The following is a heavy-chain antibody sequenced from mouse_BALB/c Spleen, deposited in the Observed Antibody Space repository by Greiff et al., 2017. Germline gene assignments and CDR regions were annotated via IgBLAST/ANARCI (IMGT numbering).Heavy chain of an antibody. CDR2: INPSNGGT. J-gene: IGHJ3*01. Sequence: VKLQQSGAELVKPGASVKLSCKASGYTFTSYYMYWVKQRPGQGLEWIGEINPSNGGTNFNEKFKSKATLTVDKSSSTAYMQLSSLTSEDSAVYYCTRGWGNYGFAYWGQGTLVTVSA. V-gene: IGHV1S81*02. CDR3: TRGWGNYGFAY. D-gene: IGHD2-1*01. CDR1: GYTFTSYY.